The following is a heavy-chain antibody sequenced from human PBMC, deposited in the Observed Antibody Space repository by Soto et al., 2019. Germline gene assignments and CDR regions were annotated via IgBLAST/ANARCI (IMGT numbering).Heavy chain of an antibody. J-gene: IGHJ4*02. V-gene: IGHV4-39*01. CDR2: VFYTGFT. D-gene: IGHD1-20*01. CDR3: ATSQKGYNWNYFDH. Sequence: PSETLCITCAFSVGSISGSYYSWGWLRQSPGKGPEWIGSVFYTGFTSYNPSLESRVSVSVDTSKNQFSLKVSGVSAADTAVYYCATSQKGYNWNYFDHWGQGALVTVS. CDR1: VGSISGSYYS.